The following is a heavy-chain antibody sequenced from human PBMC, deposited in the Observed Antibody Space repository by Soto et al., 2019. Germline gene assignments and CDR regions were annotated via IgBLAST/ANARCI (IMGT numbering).Heavy chain of an antibody. Sequence: EVQLVESGGGLVQPGRSLRLSCAASGFTFDDYAMHWVRQAPGKGLEWVSGISWNSGSIGYADSVKGRFTISRDNAKNSLYLQMNSLRAEDTALYYCAKGTEAAGCYYYYYMDVWGKGTTVTVSS. D-gene: IGHD6-13*01. V-gene: IGHV3-9*01. CDR3: AKGTEAAGCYYYYYMDV. CDR1: GFTFDDYA. J-gene: IGHJ6*03. CDR2: ISWNSGSI.